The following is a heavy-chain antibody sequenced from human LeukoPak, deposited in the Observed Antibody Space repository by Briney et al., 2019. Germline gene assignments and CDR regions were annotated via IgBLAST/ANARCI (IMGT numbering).Heavy chain of an antibody. CDR3: ARSLSGSGGKYYFDY. CDR1: GYTFTSYG. D-gene: IGHD3-3*01. Sequence: GASVKVSCKASGYTFTSYGISWVRQAPGQGLEWTGWISAYNGNTNYAQKLQGRVTMTTDTSTSTAYMELRSLRSDDTAVYYCARSLSGSGGKYYFDYWGQGTLVTVSS. J-gene: IGHJ4*02. CDR2: ISAYNGNT. V-gene: IGHV1-18*01.